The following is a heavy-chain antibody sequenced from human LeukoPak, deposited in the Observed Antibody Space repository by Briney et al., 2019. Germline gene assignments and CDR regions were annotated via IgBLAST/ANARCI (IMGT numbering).Heavy chain of an antibody. J-gene: IGHJ5*02. CDR2: IYSGGST. D-gene: IGHD1-26*01. Sequence: GGSLRLSCAASGFTVSSNYMSWVRQAPGKGLEWVSVIYSGGSTDYADSVKGRFTIFRDNSKNTLYLQMNSLRAEDTAVYYCAKDLYIVGATNWFDPWGQGTLVTVSS. V-gene: IGHV3-53*01. CDR1: GFTVSSNY. CDR3: AKDLYIVGATNWFDP.